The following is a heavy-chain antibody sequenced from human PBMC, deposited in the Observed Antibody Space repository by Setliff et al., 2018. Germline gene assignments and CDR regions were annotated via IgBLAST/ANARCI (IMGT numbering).Heavy chain of an antibody. V-gene: IGHV4-59*01. Sequence: PSENLSLTCNVSGVSISSYYWSWIRQPPGKGLESIGYIQKSGSTNYNPSLMSRVSISVDTSKNQFSLKLRSVTAADTAVYYCARLSWNGLRYYGLDVWGQGTTVTVSS. J-gene: IGHJ6*02. CDR1: GVSISSYY. CDR3: ARLSWNGLRYYGLDV. CDR2: IQKSGST. D-gene: IGHD3-3*01.